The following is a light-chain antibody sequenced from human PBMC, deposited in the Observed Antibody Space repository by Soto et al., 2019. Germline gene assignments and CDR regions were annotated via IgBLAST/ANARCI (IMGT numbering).Light chain of an antibody. J-gene: IGLJ1*01. V-gene: IGLV1-40*01. Sequence: QSVLTQPHSVSGAPGQRVTISCTGSSSNIGSTYDVQWYQQLPGTAPKLLIHGNTDRPSGVPDRFSGSKSGTSASLAITGLQADDEADYYCQSYDDSLSVHYVFGTGTKVTVL. CDR3: QSYDDSLSVHYV. CDR2: GNT. CDR1: SSNIGSTYD.